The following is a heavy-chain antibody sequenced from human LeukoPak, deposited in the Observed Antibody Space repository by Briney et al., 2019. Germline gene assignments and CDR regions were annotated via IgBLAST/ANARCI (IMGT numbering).Heavy chain of an antibody. CDR1: GFTFNNAW. Sequence: GGSLRLSCAASGFTFNNAWMSWVRQAPGKGLEWVGRIKSKTAGGTTDYAAPAKGRFTISRDDSKNTLYLQMNGLKTEDTAVYYCTTLWYYYENTDYWGQGTLVTVSS. CDR2: IKSKTAGGTT. CDR3: TTLWYYYENTDY. J-gene: IGHJ4*02. D-gene: IGHD3-22*01. V-gene: IGHV3-15*01.